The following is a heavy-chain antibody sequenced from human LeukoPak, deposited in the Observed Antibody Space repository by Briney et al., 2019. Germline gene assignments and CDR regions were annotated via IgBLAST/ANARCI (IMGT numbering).Heavy chain of an antibody. V-gene: IGHV3-23*01. Sequence: GGSLRLSCAASGFTFSSYAMSWVRQAPGKGLEWVSAISRSGGSTYYADSVKGRFTISRDNSKNTLYLQMNSLRAEDTAVYYCAKGIAAAGSAYWGQGTLVTVSS. D-gene: IGHD6-13*01. CDR1: GFTFSSYA. CDR2: ISRSGGST. J-gene: IGHJ4*02. CDR3: AKGIAAAGSAY.